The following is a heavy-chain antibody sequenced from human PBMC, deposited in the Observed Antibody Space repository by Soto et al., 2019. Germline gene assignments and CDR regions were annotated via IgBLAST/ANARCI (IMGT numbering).Heavy chain of an antibody. J-gene: IGHJ4*02. Sequence: SETLSLTCTVSGASISSYYWSWIRQSPGKGLEWIGYMYYSGNANYNPSLRSRITISVDTSKNQFSLNLNSVTAADTAVYYCAREYPVHSAYFDYWGQGILVTVS. CDR2: MYYSGNA. V-gene: IGHV4-59*01. CDR1: GASISSYY. D-gene: IGHD1-26*01. CDR3: AREYPVHSAYFDY.